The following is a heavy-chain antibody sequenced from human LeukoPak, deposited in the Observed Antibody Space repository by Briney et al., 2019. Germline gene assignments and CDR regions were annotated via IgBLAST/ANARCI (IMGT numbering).Heavy chain of an antibody. CDR3: ARETGSGHYGDYALDY. V-gene: IGHV3-48*03. CDR2: ISTSGSTI. D-gene: IGHD4-17*01. CDR1: GFTFSGYE. Sequence: GGSLRLSCAASGFTFSGYEMNWVRQAPGKGLEWVSFISTSGSTIYYADSVKGRFTISRDNAKNSLYLQMNSLRAEDTAVYYCARETGSGHYGDYALDYWGQGTLVTVSS. J-gene: IGHJ4*02.